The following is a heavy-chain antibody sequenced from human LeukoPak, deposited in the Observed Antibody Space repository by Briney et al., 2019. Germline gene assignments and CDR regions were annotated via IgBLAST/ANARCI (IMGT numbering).Heavy chain of an antibody. CDR2: ISGSGGST. CDR3: AKAQNARHHWLFRPITPNIDY. V-gene: IGHV3-23*01. J-gene: IGHJ4*02. CDR1: GFTFSSYA. D-gene: IGHD3-9*01. Sequence: PGGSLRLSCAASGFTFSSYAMSWVRQAPGKGLEWVSAISGSGGSTYYADSVKGRFTISRDNSKNTLYLQMNSLRAEDTAVYYCAKAQNARHHWLFRPITPNIDYWGQGTLVTISS.